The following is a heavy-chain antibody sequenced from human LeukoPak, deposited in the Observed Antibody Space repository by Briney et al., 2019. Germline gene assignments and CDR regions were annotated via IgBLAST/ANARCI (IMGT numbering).Heavy chain of an antibody. CDR3: TTIWIPYYFDY. CDR2: ISTSGGTT. CDR1: GFTFSSYD. J-gene: IGHJ4*02. V-gene: IGHV3-23*01. D-gene: IGHD3-3*01. Sequence: GGSLRLSCAASGFTFSSYDMSWVRQAPGKGLEWVSHISTSGGTTYYPDSLKGRFTVSRDNSKNTLYLQMNSLKTEDTAVYYCTTIWIPYYFDYWGQGTLVTVSS.